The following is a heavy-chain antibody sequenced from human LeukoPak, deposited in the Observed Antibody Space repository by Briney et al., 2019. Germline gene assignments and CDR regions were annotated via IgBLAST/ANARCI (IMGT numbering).Heavy chain of an antibody. CDR3: ARDPLGYCSGGSCYFWFDP. V-gene: IGHV1-46*01. D-gene: IGHD2-15*01. J-gene: IGHJ5*02. Sequence: ASVKVSCKASGYTFTSYYMHWVRQAPGQGLEWMGIINPSGGSTSYAQKFQGRVTMTRDTSISTAYMELSRLRSDDTAVYYCARDPLGYCSGGSCYFWFDPWGQGTLVTVSS. CDR2: INPSGGST. CDR1: GYTFTSYY.